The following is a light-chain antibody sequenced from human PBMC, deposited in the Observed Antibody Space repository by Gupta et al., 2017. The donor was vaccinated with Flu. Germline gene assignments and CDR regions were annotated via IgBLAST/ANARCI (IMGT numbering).Light chain of an antibody. Sequence: VSLYQQHPGKAPKLILYETTQRPSGVSHRFSGSKSGNTASLTISGLQTEDEADYYCCSYAGRNPLVLFGGGTKLTVL. J-gene: IGLJ2*01. CDR2: ETT. CDR3: CSYAGRNPLVL. V-gene: IGLV2-23*01.